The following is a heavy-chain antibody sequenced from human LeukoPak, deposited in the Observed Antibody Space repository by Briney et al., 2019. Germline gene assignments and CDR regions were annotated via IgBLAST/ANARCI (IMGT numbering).Heavy chain of an antibody. D-gene: IGHD1-1*01. V-gene: IGHV3-23*01. J-gene: IGHJ4*02. CDR3: AKVWKGNYYDY. CDR1: GFTFTNYG. CDR2: ISTSGDST. Sequence: GGSLRLSCAASGFTFTNYGMTWVRQSPGRGLEWVSSISTSGDSTYYADSVKGRFTISRDNSESTLYLQMNRLRAEDTALYYCAKVWKGNYYDYWGQGTLVTVSS.